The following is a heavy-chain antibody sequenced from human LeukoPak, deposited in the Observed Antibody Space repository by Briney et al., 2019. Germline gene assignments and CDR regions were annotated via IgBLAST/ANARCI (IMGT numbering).Heavy chain of an antibody. CDR3: ARGIIVGATWGENDNWFDP. CDR1: GGSISSSSYY. Sequence: SETLSLTCTVSGGSISSSSYYWGWIRQPPGKGLEWIGSIFYSGSTYYNPSLKSRITISVDTSKNQFSLKLRSVTAADTAVYYCARGIIVGATWGENDNWFDPWGQGTLVTVSS. V-gene: IGHV4-39*01. D-gene: IGHD1-26*01. J-gene: IGHJ5*02. CDR2: IFYSGST.